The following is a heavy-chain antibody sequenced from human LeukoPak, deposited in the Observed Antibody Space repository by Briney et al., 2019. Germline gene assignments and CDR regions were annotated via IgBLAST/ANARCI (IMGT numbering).Heavy chain of an antibody. CDR2: IIPILGIA. D-gene: IGHD3-22*01. Sequence: SVKVSCKASGGTFSSYAISWVRQAPGQGLEWMGRIIPILGIANYAQGFQGRVTITADKSTSTAYMELSSLRSEDTAVYYCARGGTFTMIVVVSPEAFDIWGQGTMVTVSS. CDR3: ARGGTFTMIVVVSPEAFDI. CDR1: GGTFSSYA. J-gene: IGHJ3*02. V-gene: IGHV1-69*04.